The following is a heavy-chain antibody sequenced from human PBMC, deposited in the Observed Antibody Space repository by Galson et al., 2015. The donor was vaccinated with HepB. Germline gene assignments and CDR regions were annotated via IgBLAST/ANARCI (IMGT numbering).Heavy chain of an antibody. V-gene: IGHV3-53*01. CDR3: ARATVRGVTDY. Sequence: SLRLSCAASGFTVSSNYMTWVRQAPGKGLEWVSVIYSGGSTYYADSVKGRFTISRDNSKNTLYLLMNSLRVEDTAVYYCARATVRGVTDYWGQGTLVTVSS. CDR1: GFTVSSNY. D-gene: IGHD3-10*01. CDR2: IYSGGST. J-gene: IGHJ4*02.